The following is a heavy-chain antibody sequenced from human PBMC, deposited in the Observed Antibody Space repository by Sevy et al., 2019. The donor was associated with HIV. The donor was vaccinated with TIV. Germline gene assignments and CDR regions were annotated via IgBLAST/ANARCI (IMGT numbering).Heavy chain of an antibody. V-gene: IGHV3-23*01. CDR3: AKAPNGYYGSGREGYYFDY. J-gene: IGHJ4*02. CDR1: GFTFSSYA. D-gene: IGHD3-10*01. CDR2: ISGSGGST. Sequence: GGSLRLSCAASGFTFSSYAMSWVRQAPGKGLEWVSTISGSGGSTYYADSVKGRFTISRDNSKNTRYLQMNSLRAEDTAVYYCAKAPNGYYGSGREGYYFDYWGQGTLVTVSS.